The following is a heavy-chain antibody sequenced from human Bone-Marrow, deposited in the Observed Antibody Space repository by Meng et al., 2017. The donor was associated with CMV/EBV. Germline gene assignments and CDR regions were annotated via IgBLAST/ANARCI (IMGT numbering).Heavy chain of an antibody. CDR1: GFTFSNYA. V-gene: IGHV3-30-3*01. J-gene: IGHJ4*02. CDR2: ISFDGSSK. Sequence: GESLKISCAASGFTFSNYAMHWVRQAPGKGLEWVAVISFDGSSKYYADSVKGRFTISRDNSQNTVYMRMNNLRDGDMAVYYCVRGGAAADWGGFFDYWGQGTLVTVSS. D-gene: IGHD6-13*01. CDR3: VRGGAAADWGGFFDY.